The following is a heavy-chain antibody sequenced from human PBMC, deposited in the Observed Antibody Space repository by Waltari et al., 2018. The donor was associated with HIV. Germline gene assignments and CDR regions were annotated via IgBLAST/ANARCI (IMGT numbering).Heavy chain of an antibody. CDR2: INHSGST. D-gene: IGHD6-19*01. CDR1: GGSFSGYY. V-gene: IGHV4-34*01. Sequence: QVQLQQWGAGLLKPSETLSLTCAVYGGSFSGYYWSWIRPPPGKGLEWIGEINHSGSTNYNPSLKSRVTISVDTSKNQFSLKLSSVTAADTAVYYCARGCRIAVAGSVRYCDYWGQGTLVTVSS. CDR3: ARGCRIAVAGSVRYCDY. J-gene: IGHJ4*02.